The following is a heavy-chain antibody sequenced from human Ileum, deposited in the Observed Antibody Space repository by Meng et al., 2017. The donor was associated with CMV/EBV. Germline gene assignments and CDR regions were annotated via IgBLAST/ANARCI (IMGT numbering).Heavy chain of an antibody. CDR2: ISLGNGQT. CDR3: ARDVWGFDY. D-gene: IGHD7-27*01. CDR1: GYTFTDHN. J-gene: IGHJ4*02. Sequence: QVHLLQSVAEVKKPGXSVKISCKTSGYTFTDHNIGWVRQAPGQGIEWVGWISLGNGQTVYGHKLQGRVTVTTDTSTNTAYMELRNLRSDDTAMYYCARDVWGFDYWGQGTLVTVSS. V-gene: IGHV1-18*04.